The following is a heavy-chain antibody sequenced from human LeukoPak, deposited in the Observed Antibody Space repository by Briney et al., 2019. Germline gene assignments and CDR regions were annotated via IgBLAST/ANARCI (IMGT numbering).Heavy chain of an antibody. CDR2: ISAYNGNT. CDR1: GYTFTSYG. J-gene: IGHJ4*02. Sequence: ASVKVSCKASGYTFTSYGISWVRQAPGQGLEWMGWISAYNGNTNYAQKLQGRVTMTPDTSTSTAYMELRSLRSDDTAVYYCARDGRGRIVGVDDYWGQGTLVTVSS. D-gene: IGHD1-26*01. CDR3: ARDGRGRIVGVDDY. V-gene: IGHV1-18*01.